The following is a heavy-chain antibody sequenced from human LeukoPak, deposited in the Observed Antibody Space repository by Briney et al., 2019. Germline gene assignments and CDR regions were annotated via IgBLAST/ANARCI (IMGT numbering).Heavy chain of an antibody. V-gene: IGHV3-48*04. CDR2: ISSSGSTI. J-gene: IGHJ6*03. D-gene: IGHD5-18*01. CDR1: GFTFSSYS. CDR3: ARRGYSYGYGNYYYYYYYMDV. Sequence: GGSLRLSCAASGFTFSSYSMNWVRQAPGKGLEWVSYISSSGSTIYYADSVKGRFTISRDNAKNSLYLQMNSLRAEDTAVYYCARRGYSYGYGNYYYYYYYMDVWGKGTTVTISS.